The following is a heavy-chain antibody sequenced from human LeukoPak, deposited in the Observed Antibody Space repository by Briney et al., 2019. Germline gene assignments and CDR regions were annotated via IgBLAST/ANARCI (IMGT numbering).Heavy chain of an antibody. D-gene: IGHD1-26*01. CDR3: TRGAPQADVFDI. Sequence: PGESLRLSCAASGFTFSVTWMSWVRQAPGRGLEWVGRFKSKAAGGTTDYAAPVAGRFTISRDDSKNMLYPQMNSLKTEDTAVYYCTRGAPQADVFDIWGQGTMVTVSS. V-gene: IGHV3-15*01. J-gene: IGHJ3*02. CDR1: GFTFSVTW. CDR2: FKSKAAGGTT.